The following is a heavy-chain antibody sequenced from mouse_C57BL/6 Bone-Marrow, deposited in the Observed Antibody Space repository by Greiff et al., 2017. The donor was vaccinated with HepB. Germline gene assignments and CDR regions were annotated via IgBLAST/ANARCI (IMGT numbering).Heavy chain of an antibody. Sequence: VQLQQPGAELVMPGASVKLSCKASGYTFTSYWITWVKQRPGQGLEWIGDIYPGSGSTNYNEKFKSKATLTVDTSSSTAYMQLSSLTSEDSAVYYCARRGSTVVPFAYWGQGTLVTVSA. CDR1: GYTFTSYW. D-gene: IGHD1-1*01. CDR3: ARRGSTVVPFAY. V-gene: IGHV1-55*01. J-gene: IGHJ3*01. CDR2: IYPGSGST.